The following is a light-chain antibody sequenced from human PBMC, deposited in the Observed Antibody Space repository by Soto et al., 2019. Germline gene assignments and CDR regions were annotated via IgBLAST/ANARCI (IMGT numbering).Light chain of an antibody. CDR1: QSIRNY. CDR3: QQRSTWPLLT. Sequence: EIVLTQSPATLSLSPGESATLSCRASQSIRNYLAWYQQKPGQAPRLLISDASSRATGITARFSGSGSGTDVTLTITSLDPEDFGVYYCQQRSTWPLLTFGGGTEVEIK. J-gene: IGKJ4*01. CDR2: DAS. V-gene: IGKV3-11*01.